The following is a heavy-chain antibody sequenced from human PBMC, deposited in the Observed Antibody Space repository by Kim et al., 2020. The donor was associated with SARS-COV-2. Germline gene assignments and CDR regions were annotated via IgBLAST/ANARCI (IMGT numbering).Heavy chain of an antibody. Sequence: GGSLRLSCSASGFTFSNYLLNWVRQAPGKGLEWVSAIKGGCGNTFYADSVKGRFTISRDNPKNTLYLQMNSLRAEDTAIYYCAKSQASYFNDALDVWGRGTMVTVSS. J-gene: IGHJ3*01. CDR1: GFTFSNYL. D-gene: IGHD3-10*01. CDR2: IKGGCGNT. CDR3: AKSQASYFNDALDV. V-gene: IGHV3-23*01.